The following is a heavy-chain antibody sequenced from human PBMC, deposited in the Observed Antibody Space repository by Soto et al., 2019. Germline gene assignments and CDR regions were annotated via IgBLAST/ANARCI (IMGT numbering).Heavy chain of an antibody. J-gene: IGHJ5*02. V-gene: IGHV1-69*13. CDR3: ARSPRDSSSRNWFAP. CDR1: GGTFSSYA. Sequence: ASVKVSCKASGGTFSSYAISWVRQAPGQGLEWMGGIIPIFGTANYAQKFQGRVTITADESTSTAYMELSSLRSEDTAVYYCARSPRDSSSRNWFAPWGKGTLVTVSS. CDR2: IIPIFGTA. D-gene: IGHD6-13*01.